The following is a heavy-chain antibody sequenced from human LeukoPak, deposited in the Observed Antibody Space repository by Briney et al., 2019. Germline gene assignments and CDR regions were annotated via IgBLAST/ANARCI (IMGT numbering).Heavy chain of an antibody. J-gene: IGHJ4*02. CDR3: TIGDGWLPN. D-gene: IGHD5-24*01. CDR2: IKSKTDGGAT. V-gene: IGHV3-15*01. CDR1: GFTFSSYS. Sequence: GGSLRLSCAASGFTFSSYSMNWVRQAPGKGLEWVGRIKSKTDGGATDHAAPVKGRFTISRDDSKNTLYLQMNSLKSDDTAVYYCTIGDGWLPNWGQGTLVTVSS.